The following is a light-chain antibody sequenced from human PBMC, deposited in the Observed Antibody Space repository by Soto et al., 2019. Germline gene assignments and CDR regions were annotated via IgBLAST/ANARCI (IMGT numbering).Light chain of an antibody. Sequence: EIVLTQSPPTLSLSPGEKATLSCRASLMVSSSLAWYQQKPGQAPRLLIYDASNRTTGISARFSGSGSGTDFTLTISSLEPEDFAIYYCQQRSNWPYTFGQGTKLEIK. V-gene: IGKV3-11*01. CDR2: DAS. CDR3: QQRSNWPYT. CDR1: LMVSSS. J-gene: IGKJ2*01.